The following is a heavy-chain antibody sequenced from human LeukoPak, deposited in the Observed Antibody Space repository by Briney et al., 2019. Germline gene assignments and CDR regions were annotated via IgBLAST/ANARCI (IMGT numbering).Heavy chain of an antibody. CDR3: ATYCSGGSCYSVDY. D-gene: IGHD2-15*01. V-gene: IGHV3-7*01. Sequence: GGSLRLSCAASGFTFSSYWMSWVRQAPGKGLEGVANIKQDGSEKYYVDSVKGRFTISRDNAKNSLYLQMNSLRAEDTAVYYCATYCSGGSCYSVDYWGQGTLVTVSS. J-gene: IGHJ4*02. CDR2: IKQDGSEK. CDR1: GFTFSSYW.